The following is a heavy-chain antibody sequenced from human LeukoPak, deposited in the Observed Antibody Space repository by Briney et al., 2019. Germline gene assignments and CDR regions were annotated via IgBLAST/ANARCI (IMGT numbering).Heavy chain of an antibody. V-gene: IGHV3-30*18. D-gene: IGHD2-2*01. CDR3: AKAYCSSSSCYPTY. CDR2: ISYDGTNE. Sequence: GGSLRLSCEASGFTFNNYGMHWVRQAPGKGLEWVAIISYDGTNEYYADSVKGRFTNSRDNSKNTLYLQMNSLRAEDAATYYCAKAYCSSSSCYPTYWGQGTLVTVSS. CDR1: GFTFNNYG. J-gene: IGHJ4*02.